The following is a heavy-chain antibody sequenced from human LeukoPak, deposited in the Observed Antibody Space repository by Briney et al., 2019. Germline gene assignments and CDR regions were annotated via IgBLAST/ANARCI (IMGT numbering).Heavy chain of an antibody. CDR1: GGSISSYY. D-gene: IGHD3-10*01. J-gene: IGHJ4*02. CDR3: ARYGWAYYFDY. CDR2: IYYSGST. Sequence: SETLSLTCTVSGGSISSYYWSWIRQPPGKGLEWIGYIYYSGSTNYNPSLKSRVTISVDTSKSQFSLKLSSVTAADTAVYYCARYGWAYYFDYWGQGTLVTVSS. V-gene: IGHV4-59*12.